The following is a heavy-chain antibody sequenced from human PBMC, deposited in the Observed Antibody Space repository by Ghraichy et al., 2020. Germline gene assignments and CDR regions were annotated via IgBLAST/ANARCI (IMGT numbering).Heavy chain of an antibody. V-gene: IGHV4-34*01. Sequence: SETLSLTCAVYGGSFSGYYWSWIRQPPGKGLEWIGEINHSGSTNYNPSLKSRVTISVDTSKNQFSLKLSSVTAADTAVYYCARGPFSPGYKRPFDYWGQGTLVTVSS. CDR2: INHSGST. D-gene: IGHD2/OR15-2a*01. J-gene: IGHJ4*02. CDR3: ARGPFSPGYKRPFDY. CDR1: GGSFSGYY.